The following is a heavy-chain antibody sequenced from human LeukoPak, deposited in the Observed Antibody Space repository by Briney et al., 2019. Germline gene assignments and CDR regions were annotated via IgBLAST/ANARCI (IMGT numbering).Heavy chain of an antibody. CDR1: GFTFDDYG. CDR2: INWNGGGT. J-gene: IGHJ3*02. V-gene: IGHV3-20*01. Sequence: GGSLRLSCAASGFTFDDYGMSWVRQAPGKGLEWVSGINWNGGGTGYADSVKGRFTISRDNAKNSLYLQMNSLRAEDTALYHCARSPYSSGFNDAFDIWGQGTMVTVSS. CDR3: ARSPYSSGFNDAFDI. D-gene: IGHD6-19*01.